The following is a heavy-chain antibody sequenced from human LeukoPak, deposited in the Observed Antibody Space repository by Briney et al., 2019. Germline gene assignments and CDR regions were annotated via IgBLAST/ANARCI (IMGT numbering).Heavy chain of an antibody. CDR2: ISYDGSNK. CDR3: ARVGVPYDILTGYYTS. J-gene: IGHJ4*02. D-gene: IGHD3-9*01. V-gene: IGHV3-30-3*01. CDR1: GFTFSSYA. Sequence: PGGSLRLSCAASGFTFSSYAMHWVRQAPGKGLEWVAVISYDGSNKYYADSVKGRFTISRDNSKNTLYLQMNSLRAEDTAVYYCARVGVPYDILTGYYTSWGQGTLVTVSS.